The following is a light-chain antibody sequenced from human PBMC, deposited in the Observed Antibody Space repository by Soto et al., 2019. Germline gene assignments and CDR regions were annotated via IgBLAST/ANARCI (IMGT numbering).Light chain of an antibody. CDR2: DAS. J-gene: IGKJ3*01. CDR1: QDISNY. V-gene: IGKV1-33*01. Sequence: DIQMTQSPSSLSASVGDRVTITCQASQDISNYLNWYQQKPGKAPKLLIYDASNLETGVPSRFCGSGSGTDFTFTISSLQPEDIATYYCQQYDNPLFTFGPGTKVDIK. CDR3: QQYDNPLFT.